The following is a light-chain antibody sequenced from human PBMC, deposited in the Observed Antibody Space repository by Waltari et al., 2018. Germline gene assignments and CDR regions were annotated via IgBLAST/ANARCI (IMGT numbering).Light chain of an antibody. CDR1: TSNIGAGYD. J-gene: IGLJ3*02. CDR3: QSYDSGLNVWV. V-gene: IGLV1-40*01. Sequence: HSVLTQPPAVSGAPGHRVTISCSGGTSNIGAGYDVHWYQQLPGAAPKLLISNNSNRPSGVPDRFSGSRSATSASLAITGLQAEDEAEYYCQSYDSGLNVWVFGGGTKVSVL. CDR2: NNS.